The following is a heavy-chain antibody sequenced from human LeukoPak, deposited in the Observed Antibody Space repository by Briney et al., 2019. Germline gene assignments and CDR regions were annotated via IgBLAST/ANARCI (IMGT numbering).Heavy chain of an antibody. Sequence: SETLSLTCTVSGGSLSSSSSYWGWIRQPPGKGLEWIGSIYYGGGTSYNPSLKSRVTISVDTSRNQFSLKLRSVTAADTAVYYCARQWTWNYHPDAFEIWGQGTMVTVSS. CDR1: GGSLSSSSSY. V-gene: IGHV4-39*01. J-gene: IGHJ3*02. CDR2: IYYGGGT. CDR3: ARQWTWNYHPDAFEI. D-gene: IGHD1-7*01.